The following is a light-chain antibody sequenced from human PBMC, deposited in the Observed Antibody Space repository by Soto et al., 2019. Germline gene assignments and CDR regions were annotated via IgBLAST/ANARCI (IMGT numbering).Light chain of an antibody. V-gene: IGLV1-47*02. J-gene: IGLJ1*01. CDR3: LAWDDSLSGLV. CDR2: SND. Sequence: QAVVTQPPSASGTPGQRVTISCSGRNANIGNNFVCWYQQLPGTAPKLLMYSNDQRPSGVPDRFSGSKSGTSASLAISGLRSEDEADYYCLAWDDSLSGLVFGTGTKLTVL. CDR1: NANIGNNF.